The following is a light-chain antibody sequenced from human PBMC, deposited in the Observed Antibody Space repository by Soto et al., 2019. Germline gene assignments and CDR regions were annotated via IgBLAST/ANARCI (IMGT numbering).Light chain of an antibody. CDR1: QSVSSS. CDR3: QQRSNWPPEVT. Sequence: EIVLTQSPDTLSLSPGKRATLSCRASQSVSSSLAWYQQKPGQAPRLLIYDASNRATGIPARFSGSGSGTDFTLTISSLEPEDFAVYYWQQRSNWPPEVTFGPGTKVYIK. V-gene: IGKV3-11*01. J-gene: IGKJ3*01. CDR2: DAS.